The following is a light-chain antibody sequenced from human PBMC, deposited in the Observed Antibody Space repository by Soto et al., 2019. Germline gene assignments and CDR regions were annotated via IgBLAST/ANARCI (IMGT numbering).Light chain of an antibody. CDR2: AAS. CDR1: QSISSY. V-gene: IGKV1-39*01. CDR3: QQAAWFPNT. Sequence: IQMTQSPAALSVSVGDRVTITFRASQSISSYLNWYQQKPGKAPKLVIYAASSLQGGVRSRFSGSGSGTDITLIINLLQAEDGVTYCRQQAAWFPNTFGQGTRLEN. J-gene: IGKJ5*01.